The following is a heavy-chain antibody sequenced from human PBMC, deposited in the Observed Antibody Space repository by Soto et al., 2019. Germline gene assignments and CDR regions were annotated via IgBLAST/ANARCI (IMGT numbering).Heavy chain of an antibody. D-gene: IGHD3-10*01. CDR2: IIPFSGTV. CDR3: ARGSYDSYAGFFGMDV. J-gene: IGHJ6*02. Sequence: QVQLVQSGAEVKKPGSSVKVSCKASGGSFMSQAISWVRQAPGQGPEWMGGIIPFSGTVTYTERFQGRLTLPADETTKTAYMELSSLRSEDTAVYYCARGSYDSYAGFFGMDVWGQGTTVTVS. CDR1: GGSFMSQA. V-gene: IGHV1-69*01.